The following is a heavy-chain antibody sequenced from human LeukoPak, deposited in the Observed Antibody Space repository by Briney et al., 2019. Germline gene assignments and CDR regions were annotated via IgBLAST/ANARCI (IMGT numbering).Heavy chain of an antibody. CDR1: GYTLTELS. Sequence: ASVKVSCKVSGYTLTELSMHWVRQAPGQGLEWMGWINPNSGGTNYAQKFQGWVTMTRDTSISTAYMELSRLRSDDTAVYYCARGGAAGTSFDYWGQGTLVTVSS. CDR2: INPNSGGT. J-gene: IGHJ4*02. CDR3: ARGGAAGTSFDY. D-gene: IGHD6-13*01. V-gene: IGHV1-2*04.